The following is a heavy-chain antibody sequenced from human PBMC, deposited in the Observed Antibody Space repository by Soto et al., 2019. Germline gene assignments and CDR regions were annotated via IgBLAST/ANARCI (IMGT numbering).Heavy chain of an antibody. CDR2: IIPIFGTA. Sequence: QVQLVQSGAEVKKPGSSVKVSCKASGGTFSSYAISWVRQAPGQGLEWMGGIIPIFGTANYAQKFQGRVTITADESTSTAYMELSSLRSEDTAVYYCARDPSEYQPHYYYYGMDVWGQGTTVTVSS. J-gene: IGHJ6*02. CDR3: ARDPSEYQPHYYYYGMDV. CDR1: GGTFSSYA. V-gene: IGHV1-69*01. D-gene: IGHD2-2*01.